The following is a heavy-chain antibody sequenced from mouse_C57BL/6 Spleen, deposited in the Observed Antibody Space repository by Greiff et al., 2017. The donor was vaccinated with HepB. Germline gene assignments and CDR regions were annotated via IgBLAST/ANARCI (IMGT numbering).Heavy chain of an antibody. Sequence: QVQLQQPGAELVMPGASVKLSCKASGYTFTSYWMHWVKQRPGQGLEWIGEIDPSDSYTNYNQKFKGKSTLTVDKSSSTAYMQLSSLTSEDSAVYYWARNYGSNRYYAMEGWGKGTTVTVA. CDR3: ARNYGSNRYYAMEG. D-gene: IGHD1-1*01. CDR1: GYTFTSYW. CDR2: IDPSDSYT. J-gene: IGHJ4*01. V-gene: IGHV1-69*01.